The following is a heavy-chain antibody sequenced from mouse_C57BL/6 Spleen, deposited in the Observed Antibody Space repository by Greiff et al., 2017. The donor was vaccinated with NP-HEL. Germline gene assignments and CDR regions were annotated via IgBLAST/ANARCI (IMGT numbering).Heavy chain of an antibody. D-gene: IGHD2-4*01. Sequence: VKLMESGPGLVAPSQSLSITCTVSGFSLTSYGVHWVRQPPGKGLEWLVVIWSDGSTTYNSALKSRLSISKDNSKSQVFLKMNSLQTDDTAMYYCARVDYDYDDYAMDYWGQGTSVTVSS. CDR3: ARVDYDYDDYAMDY. V-gene: IGHV2-6*03. J-gene: IGHJ4*01. CDR1: GFSLTSYG. CDR2: IWSDGST.